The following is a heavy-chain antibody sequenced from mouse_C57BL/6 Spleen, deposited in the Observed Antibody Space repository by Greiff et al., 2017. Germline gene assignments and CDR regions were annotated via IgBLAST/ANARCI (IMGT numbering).Heavy chain of an antibody. CDR2: INPGSGGT. Sequence: VQLQQSGAELVRPGPSVKVSCKASGYAFTNYLIEWVKQRPGQGLEWIGVINPGSGGTHYNEKFKGKATLTADKYSSTAYMQLSSLTSEDSAVYFCARDHYYGSSYCDYWGQGTTLTVSS. J-gene: IGHJ2*01. CDR1: GYAFTNYL. CDR3: ARDHYYGSSYCDY. V-gene: IGHV1-54*01. D-gene: IGHD1-1*01.